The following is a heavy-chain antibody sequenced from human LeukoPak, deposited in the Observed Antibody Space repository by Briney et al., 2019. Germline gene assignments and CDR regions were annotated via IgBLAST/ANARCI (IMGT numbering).Heavy chain of an antibody. CDR3: ARAEGSGYFDL. CDR2: IGTAGDT. CDR1: GFTFSSYD. Sequence: GGSLRLSCAASGFTFSSYDMHWVRQATGKGLEWVSAIGTAGDTYYLGSVKGRFTISRENAKNSLYLQMNSLRAGDTAVYYCARAEGSGYFDLWGRGTLVTVSS. V-gene: IGHV3-13*01. J-gene: IGHJ2*01. D-gene: IGHD2-15*01.